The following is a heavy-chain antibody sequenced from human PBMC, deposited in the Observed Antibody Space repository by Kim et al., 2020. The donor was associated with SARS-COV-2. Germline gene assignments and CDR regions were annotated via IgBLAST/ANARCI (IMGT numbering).Heavy chain of an antibody. V-gene: IGHV4-4*07. CDR3: ARNRYYDFWSGYSSGMDV. J-gene: IGHJ6*02. CDR1: GGSISSYY. D-gene: IGHD3-3*01. CDR2: IYTSGST. Sequence: SETLSLTCTVSGGSISSYYWSWIRQPAGKGLEWIGRIYTSGSTNYNPSLKSRVTMSVDTSKNQFSLKLSSVTAADTAVYYCARNRYYDFWSGYSSGMDVWGQGTTVTVSS.